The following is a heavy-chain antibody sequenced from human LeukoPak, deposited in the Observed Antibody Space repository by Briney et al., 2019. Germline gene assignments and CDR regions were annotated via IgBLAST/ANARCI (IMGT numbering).Heavy chain of an antibody. D-gene: IGHD3-10*01. CDR3: ARAGPYYYGSGSYYYFDY. Sequence: ASVKVSCKASGGTFSSYAISWVRQAPGQGLEWMGGIIPIFGTANYAQKFQGRVTITADESTSTANMELSSLRSEDTAVYYCARAGPYYYGSGSYYYFDYWGQGTLVTVSS. V-gene: IGHV1-69*13. J-gene: IGHJ4*02. CDR2: IIPIFGTA. CDR1: GGTFSSYA.